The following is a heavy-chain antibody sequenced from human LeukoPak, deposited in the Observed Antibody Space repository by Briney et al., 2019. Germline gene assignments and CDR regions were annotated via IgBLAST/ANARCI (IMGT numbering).Heavy chain of an antibody. CDR1: GYTFTGYY. J-gene: IGHJ4*02. D-gene: IGHD3-3*01. V-gene: IGHV1-2*02. CDR3: ARAGKQYYDFWSGYHHFDY. Sequence: GASVKVSCKASGYTFTGYYMHWVRQAPGQGLEWMGWINPNSGGTNYAQKFQGRVTMTRDTSISTAYMELSRLRSDDTAVYYCARAGKQYYDFWSGYHHFDYWGQGTLVTVSS. CDR2: INPNSGGT.